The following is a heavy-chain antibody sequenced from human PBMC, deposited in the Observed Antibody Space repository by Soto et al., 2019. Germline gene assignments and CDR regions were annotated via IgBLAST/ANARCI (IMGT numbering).Heavy chain of an antibody. V-gene: IGHV3-23*01. CDR2: ISGSGRTT. J-gene: IGHJ6*02. CDR3: ARDRNGMDV. CDR1: VFSFDTYA. Sequence: GGSLRLSCAASVFSFDTYAVSWVRQAPGKGLEWVSAISGSGRTTFYADSVKGRFTIARDNAKNSLYLQMNSLRAEDTAVYYCARDRNGMDVWGQGTTVTVSS.